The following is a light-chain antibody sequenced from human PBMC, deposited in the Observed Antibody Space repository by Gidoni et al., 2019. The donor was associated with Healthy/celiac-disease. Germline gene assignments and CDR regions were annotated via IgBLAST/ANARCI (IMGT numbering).Light chain of an antibody. CDR1: SSDVGGYNY. Sequence: QPALTQPASVSGSTGQSITSSCTGSSSDVGGYNYVSWYQQHPGKAPKLMIYDVSNRPSGVSNRFSGSKSGNTASLTISGLQAEDEADYYCSSYTSSSTAVFGGGTKLTVL. J-gene: IGLJ3*02. V-gene: IGLV2-14*03. CDR2: DVS. CDR3: SSYTSSSTAV.